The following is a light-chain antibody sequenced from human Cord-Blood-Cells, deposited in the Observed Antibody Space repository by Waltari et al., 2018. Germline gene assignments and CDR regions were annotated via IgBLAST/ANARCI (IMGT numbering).Light chain of an antibody. CDR1: QSVSSN. CDR2: GAS. Sequence: EIVMTQSPATLSVSPGERATLSCRASQSVSSNLAWYQQKPGQAPRLLNYGASTRAPGIPARVSGSGSGTEFTLTISSLQSEDFAVYYCQQYNNWPPLTFGGGTKGEIK. J-gene: IGKJ4*01. CDR3: QQYNNWPPLT. V-gene: IGKV3-15*01.